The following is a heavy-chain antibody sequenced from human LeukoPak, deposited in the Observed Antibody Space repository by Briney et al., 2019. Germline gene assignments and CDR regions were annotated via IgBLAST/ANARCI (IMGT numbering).Heavy chain of an antibody. CDR3: ARQQDGTGGLI. Sequence: SETLSLTCAVSGYSISSGYYWGWIRQPPEKGLEWIGSIYHSGSTYYNPSLKSRVTISVDTSKNQFSLKLSSVTAADTAVYYCARQQDGTGGLIWGQGTMVTVSS. CDR2: IYHSGST. V-gene: IGHV4-38-2*01. D-gene: IGHD1-1*01. CDR1: GYSISSGYY. J-gene: IGHJ3*02.